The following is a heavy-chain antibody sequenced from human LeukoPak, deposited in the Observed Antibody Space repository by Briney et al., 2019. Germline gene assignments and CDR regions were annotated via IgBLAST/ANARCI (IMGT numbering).Heavy chain of an antibody. V-gene: IGHV3-30-3*01. CDR2: ISYDGSNK. J-gene: IGHJ4*02. CDR1: GFTFSSYA. D-gene: IGHD4-23*01. CDR3: ARGIYGGNSQFDY. Sequence: PGGSLRLSCAASGFTFSSYAMHWVRQAPGKGLEWVAVISYDGSNKYYADSVKGRFTISRDNSKNTLYLQMNSLRAEDTAVYYCARGIYGGNSQFDYWGQGTLVTVSS.